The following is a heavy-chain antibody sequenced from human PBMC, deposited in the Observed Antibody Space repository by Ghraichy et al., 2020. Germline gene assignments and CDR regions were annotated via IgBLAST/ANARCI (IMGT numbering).Heavy chain of an antibody. CDR2: INSDGSST. CDR3: AREYSSSYYYYYGMDV. J-gene: IGHJ6*02. CDR1: GFTFSSYW. Sequence: GGSLRLSCAASGFTFSSYWMHWVRQAPGKGLVWVSRINSDGSSTSYADSVKGRFTISRDNAKNTLYLQMNSLRAEDTAVYYCAREYSSSYYYYYGMDVWGQGTTVTVSS. V-gene: IGHV3-74*01. D-gene: IGHD6-6*01.